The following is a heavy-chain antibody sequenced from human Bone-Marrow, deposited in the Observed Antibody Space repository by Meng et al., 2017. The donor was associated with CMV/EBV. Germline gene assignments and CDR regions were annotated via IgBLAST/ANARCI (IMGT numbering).Heavy chain of an antibody. CDR1: GFTFSDYY. Sequence: VRLVQSGDEMKKPGASVKVSCTTSGFTFSDYYIHWVRQAPGQGLEWMGWVNSNNDATNYARKFQGRVSMTRDTSISTAHMELSRLMSDDTAVYHCVRSSGWSLFDFWGQGTLVTVSS. V-gene: IGHV1-2*02. D-gene: IGHD6-19*01. CDR3: VRSSGWSLFDF. J-gene: IGHJ4*02. CDR2: VNSNNDAT.